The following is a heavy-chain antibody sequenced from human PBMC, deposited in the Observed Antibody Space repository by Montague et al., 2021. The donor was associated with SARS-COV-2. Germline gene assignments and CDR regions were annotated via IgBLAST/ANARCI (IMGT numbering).Heavy chain of an antibody. J-gene: IGHJ5*02. CDR2: ISYDGSNK. V-gene: IGHV3-30-3*01. D-gene: IGHD5-18*01. CDR3: ARDSTGGYSGWFDP. CDR1: GFTFSSYA. Sequence: SLRLSCAASGFTFSSYAMHWVRQAPGKGLEWVAVISYDGSNKYYADSVKGRFTISRDNSKNTLYLRMNSLRAEDTAVYYCARDSTGGYSGWFDPWGQGTLVTVSS.